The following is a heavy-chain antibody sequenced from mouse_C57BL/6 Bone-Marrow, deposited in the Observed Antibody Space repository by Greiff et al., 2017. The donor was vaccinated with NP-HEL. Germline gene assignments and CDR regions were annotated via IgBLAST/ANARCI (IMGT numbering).Heavy chain of an antibody. CDR3: ARSLLLRPVRDAMDY. CDR2: IYPRSGNT. V-gene: IGHV1-81*01. Sequence: QVQLQQSGAELARPGASVKLSCKASGYTFTSYGISWVKQRTGQGLEWIGEIYPRSGNTYYNEKFKGKATLTADKSSSTAYMELRSLTSEDSAVYFCARSLLLRPVRDAMDYWGQGTSVTVSS. D-gene: IGHD1-1*01. J-gene: IGHJ4*01. CDR1: GYTFTSYG.